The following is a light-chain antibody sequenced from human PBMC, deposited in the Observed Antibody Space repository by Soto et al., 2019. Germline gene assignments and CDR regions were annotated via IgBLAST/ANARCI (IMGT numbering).Light chain of an antibody. J-gene: IGLJ2*01. Sequence: QLVLTQSPSASASLGASVKLTCTLSSGHSSYAIAWHQQQPEKGPRYLMKLNNDGSHTKGDGIPDRFSGSSSGAERYLTISSLQSEDEADYYCQTRGTAISFGGGTKLTVL. CDR2: LNNDGSH. CDR1: SGHSSYA. V-gene: IGLV4-69*01. CDR3: QTRGTAIS.